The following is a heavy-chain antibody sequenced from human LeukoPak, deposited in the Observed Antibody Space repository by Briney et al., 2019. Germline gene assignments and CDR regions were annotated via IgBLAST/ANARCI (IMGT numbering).Heavy chain of an antibody. Sequence: PSETLSLTCTVSGGSISSRSYHWGWIRQPPGKGLEWIGSIYYSGSTYYNPSLKSRVTISVDTSKNQFSLKLSSVTAADTAVYYCARAARSYDRIDYWGQGTLVTVSS. CDR3: ARAARSYDRIDY. V-gene: IGHV4-39*07. CDR1: GGSISSRSYH. D-gene: IGHD3-16*01. J-gene: IGHJ4*02. CDR2: IYYSGST.